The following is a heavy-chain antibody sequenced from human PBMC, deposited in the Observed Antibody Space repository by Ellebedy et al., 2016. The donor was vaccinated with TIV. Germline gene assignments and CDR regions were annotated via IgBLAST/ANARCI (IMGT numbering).Heavy chain of an antibody. D-gene: IGHD1-26*01. CDR3: VRGAGSYHFDY. CDR1: GFTFSTYP. Sequence: PGGSLRLSCAASGFTFSTYPMNWVRQAPGKGLEWVSAISTSGGSTYYADSVKGRFTVSRDNPKNTLYLQMNSLRAEDTAVYYCVRGAGSYHFDYWGQGTLVTV. V-gene: IGHV3-23*01. CDR2: ISTSGGST. J-gene: IGHJ4*02.